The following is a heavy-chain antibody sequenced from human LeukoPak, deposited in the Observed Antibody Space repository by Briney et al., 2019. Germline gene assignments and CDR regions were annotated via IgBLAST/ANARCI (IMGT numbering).Heavy chain of an antibody. Sequence: ASVTVSCTASGSTFTVYHMHWVRQAPGQGHERMGWISPNSGDTDFAQKFQGRVTMTRDTSISTAYLELSRLRSDDTAVYSCVRSGYNWGFDYWGQGTLVTVSS. V-gene: IGHV1-2*02. CDR1: GSTFTVYH. CDR3: VRSGYNWGFDY. CDR2: ISPNSGDT. J-gene: IGHJ4*02. D-gene: IGHD1-1*01.